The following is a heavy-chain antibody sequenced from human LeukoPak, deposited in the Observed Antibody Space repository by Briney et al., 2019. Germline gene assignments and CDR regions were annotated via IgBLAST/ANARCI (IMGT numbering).Heavy chain of an antibody. CDR2: ISYDGSNK. CDR3: ARGGYVVVVAATLDY. V-gene: IGHV3-30-3*01. CDR1: GFTFSSYA. Sequence: GGSLRLSCAASGFTFSSYAMHWVRQAPGKGLEWVAVISYDGSNKYYADSVKGRFTISRDNSKNTLYLQMNSLRAEDTAVYYCARGGYVVVVAATLDYWGQGTLVTVSS. D-gene: IGHD2-15*01. J-gene: IGHJ4*02.